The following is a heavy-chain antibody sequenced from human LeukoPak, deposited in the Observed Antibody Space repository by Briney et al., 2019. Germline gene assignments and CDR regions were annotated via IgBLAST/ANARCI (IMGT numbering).Heavy chain of an antibody. D-gene: IGHD6-13*01. J-gene: IGHJ6*03. CDR3: AQDQIAAAGTCYYMDV. V-gene: IGHV3-23*01. CDR1: GFTFSSYA. CDR2: ISGSGGST. Sequence: GGSLRLSCAASGFTFSSYAMIWVRQAPGKGLEWVSSISGSGGSTYYADSVKGRFTISRDNSKNTLYLQMNSLRAEDEAVYYCAQDQIAAAGTCYYMDVWGKGTTVTVPS.